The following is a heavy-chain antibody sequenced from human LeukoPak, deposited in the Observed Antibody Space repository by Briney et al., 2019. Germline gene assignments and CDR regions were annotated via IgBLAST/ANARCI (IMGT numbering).Heavy chain of an antibody. V-gene: IGHV4-34*01. Sequence: SETLSLTCAVYGGSFSGYYWSWIRQPPGKGLEWIGEINHSGSTNYNPSLKSRVTISVDTSKNQFSLKLSSVTAADTAVYYCARGRGGYSSSYWGQGTLVTVSS. CDR2: INHSGST. CDR1: GGSFSGYY. CDR3: ARGRGGYSSSY. D-gene: IGHD6-6*01. J-gene: IGHJ4*02.